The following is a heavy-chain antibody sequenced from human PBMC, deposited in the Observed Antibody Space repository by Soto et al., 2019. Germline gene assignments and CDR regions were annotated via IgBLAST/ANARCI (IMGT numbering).Heavy chain of an antibody. CDR3: ARDAGYSSGWYPGY. J-gene: IGHJ4*02. D-gene: IGHD6-19*01. Sequence: EVQLVESGGGLVQPGGSLRLSCAASGFTVSSNYMSWVRQAPGKGLEWVSVIYSGGSTYYADSVKGRFTISRDNSKNTLYLQMNSRRAEDTAGYYCARDAGYSSGWYPGYWGQGTMVTVSS. V-gene: IGHV3-66*01. CDR2: IYSGGST. CDR1: GFTVSSNY.